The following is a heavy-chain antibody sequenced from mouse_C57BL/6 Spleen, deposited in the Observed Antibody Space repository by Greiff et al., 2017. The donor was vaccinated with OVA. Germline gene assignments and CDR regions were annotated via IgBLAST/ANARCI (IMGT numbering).Heavy chain of an antibody. D-gene: IGHD3-2*02. J-gene: IGHJ3*01. Sequence: VQLKQSGPELVKPGASVKISCKASGYTFTDYYMNWVKQSHGKSLEWIGDINPNNGGTSYNQKFKGKATLTVDKSSSTAYMELRSLTSEDSAVYYCARPDSSGRGFAYWGQGTLVTVSA. CDR3: ARPDSSGRGFAY. V-gene: IGHV1-26*01. CDR1: GYTFTDYY. CDR2: INPNNGGT.